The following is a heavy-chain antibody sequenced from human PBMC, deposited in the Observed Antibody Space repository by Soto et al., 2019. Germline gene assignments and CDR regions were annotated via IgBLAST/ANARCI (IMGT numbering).Heavy chain of an antibody. CDR3: AGGENPMVRGVNSNVDY. CDR2: ISAYNGNT. J-gene: IGHJ4*02. V-gene: IGHV1-18*01. CDR1: GYTFTSYG. D-gene: IGHD3-10*01. Sequence: QVQLVQSGAEVKKPGASVKVSCKASGYTFTSYGISWVRQAPGQGLEWMGWISAYNGNTNYAQKLQGRVTMTTDTSTSTAYMERRSLRSDDTAVYYCAGGENPMVRGVNSNVDYWGQGTLVTVSS.